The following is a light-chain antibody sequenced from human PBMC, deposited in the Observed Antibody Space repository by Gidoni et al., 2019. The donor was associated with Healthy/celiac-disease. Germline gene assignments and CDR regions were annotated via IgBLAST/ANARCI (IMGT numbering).Light chain of an antibody. CDR2: GAS. J-gene: IGKJ1*01. Sequence: EIVLTQSPDTRSLSPGERATLSCRASQKVTSSYLAWYQQEPGQAPRLLIFGASTRATGIPDRCSDSGSGTDFTLTISRLEPEDFAVYFCQQYGTSPGTFGQGTKVEIK. V-gene: IGKV3-20*01. CDR1: QKVTSSY. CDR3: QQYGTSPGT.